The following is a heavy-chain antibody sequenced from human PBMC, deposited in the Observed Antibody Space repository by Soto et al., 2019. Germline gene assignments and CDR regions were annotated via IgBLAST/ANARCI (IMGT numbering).Heavy chain of an antibody. D-gene: IGHD3-3*01. CDR2: INHSGST. J-gene: IGHJ4*02. CDR3: TSFLYRTYYDFWSVYYTPDFDY. V-gene: IGHV4-34*01. CDR1: GGSFSGYY. Sequence: SETLSLTCAVYGGSFSGYYWSWIRQPPGKGLEWIGEINHSGSTNYNPSLKSRVTISVDTSKNQFSLKLSSVTAADTAVYYCTSFLYRTYYDFWSVYYTPDFDYWGQGTLVTVSS.